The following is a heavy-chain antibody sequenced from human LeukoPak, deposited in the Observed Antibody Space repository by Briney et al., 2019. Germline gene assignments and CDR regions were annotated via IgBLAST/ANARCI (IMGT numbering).Heavy chain of an antibody. D-gene: IGHD5-18*01. CDR1: GFTFSSYA. J-gene: IGHJ4*02. Sequence: GGSLRLSCAASGFTFSSYAMSWVRQAPGKGLEWVSAISGSGGSTYYADSVKGRFTISRDNSKNTLYLQMNSLRAEDTAVYYCARGYSYGPSKYYFDYWDQGTLVTVSS. V-gene: IGHV3-23*01. CDR3: ARGYSYGPSKYYFDY. CDR2: ISGSGGST.